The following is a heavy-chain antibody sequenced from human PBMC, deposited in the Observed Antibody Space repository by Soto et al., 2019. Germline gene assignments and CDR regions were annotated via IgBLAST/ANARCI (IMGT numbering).Heavy chain of an antibody. CDR1: GGNFNNYA. CDR3: AREPRDRAAFSL. V-gene: IGHV1-69*06. J-gene: IGHJ3*01. CDR2: IIPIIDTT. Sequence: QVQLVQSGAEVKKPGSSVKVSCKASGGNFNNYAISWVRQAPAQGLQWMGGIIPIIDTTHYAQKLQGRVTISADRGRTTVYMELTGLTSDDSATYVCAREPRDRAAFSLWGQGTVVTVSS. D-gene: IGHD2-21*01.